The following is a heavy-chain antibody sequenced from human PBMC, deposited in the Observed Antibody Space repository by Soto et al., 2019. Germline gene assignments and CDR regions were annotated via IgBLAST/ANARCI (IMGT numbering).Heavy chain of an antibody. CDR2: ISSSSSTI. CDR3: ARDQTRSGYYYSWFDP. J-gene: IGHJ5*02. Sequence: EVQLVESGGGLVQPGGSLRLSCAASGFTFSSYSMNWVRQASGKGLEWVSYISSSSSTIYYADSVKGRFTISRDNAKNSLYLQMNSLRDEDTAVYYCARDQTRSGYYYSWFDPWGQGTLVTVSS. D-gene: IGHD3-22*01. CDR1: GFTFSSYS. V-gene: IGHV3-48*02.